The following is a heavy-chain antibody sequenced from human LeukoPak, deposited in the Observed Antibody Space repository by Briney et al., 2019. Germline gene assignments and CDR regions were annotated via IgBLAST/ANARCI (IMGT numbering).Heavy chain of an antibody. J-gene: IGHJ5*02. CDR3: ARRRGYGFDP. V-gene: IGHV1-8*01. CDR1: GYTFASYG. CDR2: MNPNSGNT. D-gene: IGHD5-12*01. Sequence: GASVKVSCRASGYTFASYGINWVRQATGQGLEWMGWMNPNSGNTGYAQKFQGRVTMTRNTSISTAYMELSSLRSEDTAVYYCARRRGYGFDPWGQGTLVTVSS.